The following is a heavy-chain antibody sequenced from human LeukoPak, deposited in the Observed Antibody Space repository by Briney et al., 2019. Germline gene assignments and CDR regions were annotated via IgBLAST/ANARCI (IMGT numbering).Heavy chain of an antibody. V-gene: IGHV1-69*13. Sequence: GASVKVSCKASGGSFTNCPFHWVRQAPGQGLEWMGGIVPMFGSTDYAQKFQGRLTITADESTTTAYLELSSLRSEDTAMYYCASGRAAGTPFDYWGQGTLVAVSS. D-gene: IGHD6-13*01. CDR1: GGSFTNCP. CDR2: IVPMFGST. CDR3: ASGRAAGTPFDY. J-gene: IGHJ4*02.